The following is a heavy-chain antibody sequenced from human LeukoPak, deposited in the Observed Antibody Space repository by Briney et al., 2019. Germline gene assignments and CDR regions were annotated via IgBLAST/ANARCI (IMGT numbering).Heavy chain of an antibody. CDR1: GFTLNSYA. D-gene: IGHD2-8*01. CDR2: ITYDGYKE. Sequence: HPGGSLRLSCAASGFTLNSYAIHWVRQAPGKGLEWVAVITYDGYKEFYADSVKGRFTISRDNAKNSLYLQMNSLRVEDTAVYYCTCDLNRSDGLWGQGTMVTVSS. V-gene: IGHV3-30-3*01. J-gene: IGHJ3*01. CDR3: TCDLNRSDGL.